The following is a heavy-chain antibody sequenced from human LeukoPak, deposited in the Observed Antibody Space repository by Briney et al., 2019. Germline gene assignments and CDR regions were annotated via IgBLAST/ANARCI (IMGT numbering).Heavy chain of an antibody. CDR1: GFTFSSYD. CDR2: IRYDGSNK. J-gene: IGHJ4*02. V-gene: IGHV3-30*02. Sequence: PGGSLRLSCAASGFTFSSYDMHWVRQAPGKGLEWVTFIRYDGSNKYYADSVKGRFTISRDNSKNTLYLQMNSLRAEDTAVYYCAKVFLAARRLYYFDYWGQGTQVTVSS. CDR3: AKVFLAARRLYYFDY. D-gene: IGHD6-6*01.